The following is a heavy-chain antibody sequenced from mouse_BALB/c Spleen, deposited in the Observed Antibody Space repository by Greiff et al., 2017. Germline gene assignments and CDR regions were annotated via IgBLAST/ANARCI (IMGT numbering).Heavy chain of an antibody. Sequence: VQLQQSGAELVKPGASVKMSCKASGYSFTSYWMHWVKQRPGQGLEWIGAIYPGNSDTSYNQKFKGKAKLTAVTSASTAYMELSSLTNEDSAVYYCTTATFDYWGQGTTLTVSS. CDR1: GYSFTSYW. V-gene: IGHV1-5*01. CDR3: TTATFDY. D-gene: IGHD1-2*01. CDR2: IYPGNSDT. J-gene: IGHJ2*01.